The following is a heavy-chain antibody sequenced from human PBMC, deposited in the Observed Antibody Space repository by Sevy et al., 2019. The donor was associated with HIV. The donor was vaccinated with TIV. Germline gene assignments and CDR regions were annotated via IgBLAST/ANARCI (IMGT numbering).Heavy chain of an antibody. J-gene: IGHJ4*02. Sequence: GGSLRLSCAASGFIFRNYAMSWVRQAPGKGLEWVSAISGSGGTTHYSDSVKGRFTISRDNSKKTLYLQMNSLRAEDTAVYFCAKDSDGSIYYDPFDCWGPGTLVTVSS. CDR3: AKDSDGSIYYDPFDC. CDR1: GFIFRNYA. CDR2: ISGSGGTT. V-gene: IGHV3-23*01. D-gene: IGHD3-22*01.